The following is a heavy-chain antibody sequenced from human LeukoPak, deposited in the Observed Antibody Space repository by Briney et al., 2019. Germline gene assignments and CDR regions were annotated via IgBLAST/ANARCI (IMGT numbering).Heavy chain of an antibody. CDR2: INDSGST. D-gene: IGHD2-15*01. V-gene: IGHV4-34*01. J-gene: IGHJ4*02. CDR3: ARGVARASKFHFSYYFDY. CDR1: GGSFSGYY. Sequence: PSETLSLTCAIYGGSFSGYYWSLIRQPPGKGLEWIGEINDSGSTNYNPSLKSRVTISVDTSKNQFSLKLSSVTAADTAVYYCARGVARASKFHFSYYFDYWGQGTLVTVSS.